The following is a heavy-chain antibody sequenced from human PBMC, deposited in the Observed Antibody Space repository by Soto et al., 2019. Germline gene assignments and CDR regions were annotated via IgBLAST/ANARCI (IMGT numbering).Heavy chain of an antibody. CDR2: IKSKTSGGTT. CDR3: TADSPDQGILAY. V-gene: IGHV3-15*07. Sequence: EGNLRLPWRASGITFNHAWLNRVRQAPGRGLEWVGRIKSKTSGGTTDYAAPVKGRFTISRDDSRNTLYLQMNSLKTEDTAVYYCTADSPDQGILAYWGQGTLVTVS. CDR1: GITFNHAW. J-gene: IGHJ4*02.